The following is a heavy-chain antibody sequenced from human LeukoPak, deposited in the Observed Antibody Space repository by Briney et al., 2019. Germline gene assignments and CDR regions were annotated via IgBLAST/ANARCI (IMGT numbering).Heavy chain of an antibody. Sequence: SGTLSLTCAIPGGSISSSNWWSWVRQPPGKGLEWIGEIYHSGSTNYNPSLKSRVTISVDKSKNQFSLKLSSVTAADTAVYYCARRTTYSSGWYYFDYWGQGTLVTVSS. CDR1: GGSISSSNW. J-gene: IGHJ4*02. D-gene: IGHD6-19*01. CDR3: ARRTTYSSGWYYFDY. V-gene: IGHV4-4*02. CDR2: IYHSGST.